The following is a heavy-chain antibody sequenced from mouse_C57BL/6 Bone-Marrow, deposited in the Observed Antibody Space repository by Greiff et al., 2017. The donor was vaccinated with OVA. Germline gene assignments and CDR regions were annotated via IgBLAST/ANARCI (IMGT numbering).Heavy chain of an antibody. J-gene: IGHJ3*01. D-gene: IGHD3-3*01. CDR1: GFTFSSYG. CDR3: ARHEGPLFAY. CDR2: ISSGGSYT. V-gene: IGHV5-6*01. Sequence: EVKLVASGGDLVKPGGSLKLSCAASGFTFSSYGMSWVRQTPDKRLEWVATISSGGSYTYYPDSVKGRFTISRDNAKNTLYLQMSSLKSEDTAMYYCARHEGPLFAYWGQGTLVTVSA.